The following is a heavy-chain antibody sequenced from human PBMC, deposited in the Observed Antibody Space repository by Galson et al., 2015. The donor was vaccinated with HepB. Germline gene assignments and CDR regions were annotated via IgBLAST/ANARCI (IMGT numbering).Heavy chain of an antibody. CDR2: INPKSGGT. CDR3: ARDLGSRAWGDAFDL. J-gene: IGHJ3*01. V-gene: IGHV1-2*06. Sequence: SVKVSCKASPYTFTGYYIHWVREAPGQGLKWMGRINPKSGGTSSAQKFQGRVTMTRDTSSTTAYMELTRLTSDDTAVYYCARDLGSRAWGDAFDLWGQGTMVIVSS. CDR1: PYTFTGYY. D-gene: IGHD7-27*01.